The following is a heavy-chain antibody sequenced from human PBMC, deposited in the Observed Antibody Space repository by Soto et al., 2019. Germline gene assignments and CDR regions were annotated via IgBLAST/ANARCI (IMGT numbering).Heavy chain of an antibody. CDR2: ISAYNGNT. Sequence: ASVKVSCKASGYTFSSYVISWVRQAPGQGLEWMGWISAYNGNTNYAQKLQGRVTMTTDTSTSTAYMELRSLRSDDTAVYYCARSAPQILRYFDWLPPLDYWGQGTLVTVSS. V-gene: IGHV1-18*04. CDR3: ARSAPQILRYFDWLPPLDY. J-gene: IGHJ4*02. D-gene: IGHD3-9*01. CDR1: GYTFSSYV.